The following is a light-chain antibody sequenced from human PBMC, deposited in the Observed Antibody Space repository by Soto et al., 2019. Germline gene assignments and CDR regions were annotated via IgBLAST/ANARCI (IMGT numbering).Light chain of an antibody. CDR1: QSVTSSY. CDR3: QQYGSSPPAYT. J-gene: IGKJ2*01. V-gene: IGKV3-20*01. Sequence: EIVLTQSPGTLSLSPGERATLSCRASQSVTSSYLAWHQQKPGQAPRLLIYGTSNRATGILDRFSGSGSGTDFTLTISRLEPEDFAVYYCQQYGSSPPAYTFGQGTRLEIK. CDR2: GTS.